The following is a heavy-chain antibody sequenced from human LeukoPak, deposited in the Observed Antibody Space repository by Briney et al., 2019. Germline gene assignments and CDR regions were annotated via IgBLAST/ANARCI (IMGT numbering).Heavy chain of an antibody. J-gene: IGHJ4*02. CDR2: INHSGST. D-gene: IGHD3-16*01. CDR1: GGSFSGYY. Sequence: SETLSLTCAVYGGSFSGYYWSWIRQPPGKGLEWIGEINHSGSTNYNPSLKSRVTISVDTSKNQFSLKLSSVTAADTAVYYCARHIPGHDYVWGSYSPFDYWGQGTLVAVSS. CDR3: ARHIPGHDYVWGSYSPFDY. V-gene: IGHV4-34*01.